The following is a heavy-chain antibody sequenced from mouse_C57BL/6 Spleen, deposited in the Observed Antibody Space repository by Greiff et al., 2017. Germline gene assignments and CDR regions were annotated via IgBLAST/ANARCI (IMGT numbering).Heavy chain of an antibody. CDR3: ARGIYYDYDEAWFAY. V-gene: IGHV5-4*03. Sequence: DVKLVESGGGLVKPGGSLKLSCAASGFTFSSYAMSWVRQTPEKRLEWVATISDGGSYTYYPDNVKGRFTISRDNAKNNLYLQMRHLKSEDTAMYYCARGIYYDYDEAWFAYWGQGTLVTVSA. CDR1: GFTFSSYA. CDR2: ISDGGSYT. D-gene: IGHD2-4*01. J-gene: IGHJ3*01.